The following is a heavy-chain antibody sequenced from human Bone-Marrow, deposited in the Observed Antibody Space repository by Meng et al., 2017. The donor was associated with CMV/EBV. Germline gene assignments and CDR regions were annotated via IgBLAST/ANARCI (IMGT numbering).Heavy chain of an antibody. CDR1: GFTFDDYW. V-gene: IGHV3-7*01. D-gene: IGHD2-2*01. Sequence: GESLKISCAASGFTFDDYWMSWVRQAPGKGLEWVANIKQDGSEKYYVDSVKGRFTISRDNAKNSLYLQMNSLRAEDTAVYYCARARVVPATFDYWGQGTLVTVSS. CDR3: ARARVVPATFDY. CDR2: IKQDGSEK. J-gene: IGHJ4*02.